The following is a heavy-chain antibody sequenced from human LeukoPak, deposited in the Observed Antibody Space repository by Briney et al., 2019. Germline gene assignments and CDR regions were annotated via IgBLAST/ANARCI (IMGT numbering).Heavy chain of an antibody. D-gene: IGHD6-13*01. J-gene: IGHJ4*02. Sequence: EASVKVSCKASGGTFSSYAISWVRQAPGQGLEWMGGIIPIFGTANYAQKFQGRVTITADESTSTAYMELSSLRSEDTAVYYCARGYSSSWYAFDYWGQGTLVTVSS. CDR1: GGTFSSYA. V-gene: IGHV1-69*13. CDR2: IIPIFGTA. CDR3: ARGYSSSWYAFDY.